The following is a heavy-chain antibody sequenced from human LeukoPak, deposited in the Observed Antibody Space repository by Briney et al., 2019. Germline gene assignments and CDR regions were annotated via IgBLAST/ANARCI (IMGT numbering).Heavy chain of an antibody. J-gene: IGHJ4*02. Sequence: GRSLRLSCAASGFTFSSYGMHWVRQAPGKGLEWVAVISYDGSNKYYADSVKGRFTISRDNSKNTLYLQMNNLRADDTAVYYCARDRYCSGNGCQDLGYWGQGTLVTVSS. CDR2: ISYDGSNK. V-gene: IGHV3-30*03. D-gene: IGHD2-15*01. CDR1: GFTFSSYG. CDR3: ARDRYCSGNGCQDLGY.